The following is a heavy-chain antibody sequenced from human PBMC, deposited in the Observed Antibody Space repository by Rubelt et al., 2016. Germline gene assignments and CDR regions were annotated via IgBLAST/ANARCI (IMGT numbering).Heavy chain of an antibody. CDR2: IYYRGST. J-gene: IGHJ4*02. V-gene: IGHV4-59*01. CDR3: ARGTDSGTYYMYCDY. CDR1: GGSINSSY. Sequence: QLQESGPGLVKPSETLSLTCTVSGGSINSSYWSWIRPPPGKGLEWIGNIYYRGSTNYNPSLKSRVSMSVATSKNQFTLDRCFLPTADSAVYNWARGTDSGTYYMYCDYWGQGTLVTVSS. D-gene: IGHD1-26*01.